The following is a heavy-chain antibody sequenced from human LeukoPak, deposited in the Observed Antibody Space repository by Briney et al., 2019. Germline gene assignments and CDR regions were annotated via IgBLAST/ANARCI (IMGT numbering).Heavy chain of an antibody. CDR3: WRGGSRSYTSSTLDY. CDR2: IYTRGST. D-gene: IGHD6-6*01. Sequence: SETLSLTCTVPGGSISSYYWSWIRQPAGKGLEWIGRIYTRGSTNYHPSLKSRVPMTGDQSKNQFPLKVGSVDPAGQAGFYCWRGGSRSYTSSTLDYWGQGTLVTVSS. J-gene: IGHJ4*02. CDR1: GGSISSYY. V-gene: IGHV4-4*07.